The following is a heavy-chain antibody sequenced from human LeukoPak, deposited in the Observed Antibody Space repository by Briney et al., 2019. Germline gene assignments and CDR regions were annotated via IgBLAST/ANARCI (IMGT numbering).Heavy chain of an antibody. D-gene: IGHD3-3*01. Sequence: GGSLRLSCAASGFTFSSHGMHWVRQAPGKGLEWVSFIRRDGSNQYYADSVKGRFTISRDNSKNTLDLQMGSLRVEDTAVYYCAKAYDSWTGSFYDYWGQGTLVTVSS. V-gene: IGHV3-30*02. CDR2: IRRDGSNQ. CDR3: AKAYDSWTGSFYDY. J-gene: IGHJ4*02. CDR1: GFTFSSHG.